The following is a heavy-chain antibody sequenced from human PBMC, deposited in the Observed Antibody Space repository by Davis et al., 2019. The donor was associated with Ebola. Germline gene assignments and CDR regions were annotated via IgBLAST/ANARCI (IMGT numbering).Heavy chain of an antibody. Sequence: GESLKISCAASGFTFRTYWMHWVRQAPGKGLVWVSRINSDGSSIAYADSVKGRFTISRDNAKNTLYLQLDSLRVEDTAVYYCARDVAINYGGFWGQGTLVAVSS. J-gene: IGHJ4*02. V-gene: IGHV3-74*01. CDR2: INSDGSSI. CDR3: ARDVAINYGGF. D-gene: IGHD4-17*01. CDR1: GFTFRTYW.